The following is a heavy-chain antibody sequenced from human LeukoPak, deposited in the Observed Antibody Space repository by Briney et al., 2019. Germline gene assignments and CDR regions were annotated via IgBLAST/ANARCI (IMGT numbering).Heavy chain of an antibody. V-gene: IGHV4-59*01. Sequence: PSETLSLTCTVSGGSISSYYWSWIRQPPGKGLEWIGYIYYSGSTNYNPSLKSRVTISVDTSKNQFSLKLSSVTAADTAVYYCARVMYSSGWYPTYYYYGMDVWGQGTTVTVSS. CDR2: IYYSGST. D-gene: IGHD6-19*01. CDR3: ARVMYSSGWYPTYYYYGMDV. CDR1: GGSISSYY. J-gene: IGHJ6*02.